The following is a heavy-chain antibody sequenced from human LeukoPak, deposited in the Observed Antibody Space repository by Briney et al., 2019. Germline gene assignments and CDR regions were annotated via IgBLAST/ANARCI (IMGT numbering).Heavy chain of an antibody. J-gene: IGHJ4*02. Sequence: SGRSLRLSCTASGFTFGDYAMSWVRQAPGKGLEWVGFIRSKAYGGTTEYAASVKGRFTISRDDSKSIAYLQMNSLKTEDTAVYYCTTALYDWNDVNYWGQGTLVTVSS. CDR1: GFTFGDYA. V-gene: IGHV3-49*04. CDR2: IRSKAYGGTT. D-gene: IGHD1-1*01. CDR3: TTALYDWNDVNY.